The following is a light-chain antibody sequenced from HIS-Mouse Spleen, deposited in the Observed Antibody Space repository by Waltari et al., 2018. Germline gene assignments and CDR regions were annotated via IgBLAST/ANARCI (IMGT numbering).Light chain of an antibody. V-gene: IGLV2-23*01. CDR1: SSDVGGYNL. CDR2: AGS. J-gene: IGLJ3*02. Sequence: QSALTQPASVSGSPGQSITISCTGTSSDVGGYNLVSWYQQHPGKAPKLMIYAGSNRPSGVSNRSSGSKSGSTASLTISGLQAEDEADYYCCSYAGSSTWVFGGGTKLTVL. CDR3: CSYAGSSTWV.